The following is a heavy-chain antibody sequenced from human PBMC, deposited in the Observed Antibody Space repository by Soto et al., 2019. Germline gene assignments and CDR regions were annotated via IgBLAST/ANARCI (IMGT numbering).Heavy chain of an antibody. D-gene: IGHD2-2*01. CDR3: TTEGYCSSTSCLDHYYYGMDV. Sequence: SLRLSCAASGFTFSSAWMSWVRQALGKGLEWVGRIKSKTDGGTTDYAAPVKGRFTISRDDSKNTLYLQMNSLNTEDTAVYYCTTEGYCSSTSCLDHYYYGMDVWGQGTTVTVSS. CDR2: IKSKTDGGTT. V-gene: IGHV3-15*01. CDR1: GFTFSSAW. J-gene: IGHJ6*02.